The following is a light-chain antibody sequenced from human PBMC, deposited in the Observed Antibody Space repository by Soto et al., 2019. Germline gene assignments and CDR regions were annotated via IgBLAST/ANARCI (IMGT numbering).Light chain of an antibody. J-gene: IGKJ2*01. CDR2: GAS. V-gene: IGKV3-20*01. CDR3: QQYGSSPPMYT. CDR1: QSVSSSC. Sequence: EIVLTQSPGTLSLSPGEGATLSCRASQSVSSSCLAWYQQKPGQAPRLLIYGASSRAIGIPDRFSGSGSGTDFTLTISRLEPEDFAVYYCQQYGSSPPMYTFGQGTKLEIK.